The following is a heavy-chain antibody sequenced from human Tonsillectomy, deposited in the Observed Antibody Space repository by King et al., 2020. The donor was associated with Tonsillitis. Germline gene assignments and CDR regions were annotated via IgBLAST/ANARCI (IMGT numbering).Heavy chain of an antibody. CDR3: AKDVAVAGGVLYFDY. D-gene: IGHD6-19*01. Sequence: VQLVESGGGLVQPGGSLRLSCAASGFTFSSYAMSWVRQAPGKGLEWVSAGSGNGGSTYDADSVKGRFTISRDNSKNTLHLQMNSLRAEDTAVYYCAKDVAVAGGVLYFDYWGQGTLVTVSS. CDR1: GFTFSSYA. CDR2: GSGNGGST. J-gene: IGHJ4*02. V-gene: IGHV3-23*04.